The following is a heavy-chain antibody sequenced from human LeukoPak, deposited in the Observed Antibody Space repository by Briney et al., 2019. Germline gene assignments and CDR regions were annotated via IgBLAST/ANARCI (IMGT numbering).Heavy chain of an antibody. CDR3: ARGYGDYYYYGLDV. Sequence: PSETLSLTCTVSGGSISSYYWSWIRQPPGKGLEWIGYIYYSGSTNYNPSLKSRITISVDTSKNQFSLKLSSVTTADMAVYYCARGYGDYYYYGLDVWGQGTTVTVSS. CDR2: IYYSGST. V-gene: IGHV4-59*01. CDR1: GGSISSYY. D-gene: IGHD4-17*01. J-gene: IGHJ6*02.